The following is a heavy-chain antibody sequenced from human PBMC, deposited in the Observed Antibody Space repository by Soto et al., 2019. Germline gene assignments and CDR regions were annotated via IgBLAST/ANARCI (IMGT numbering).Heavy chain of an antibody. CDR1: GFTFSSYA. V-gene: IGHV3-23*01. D-gene: IGHD3-10*01. CDR3: AKVPLGHFYYGSTWMDV. J-gene: IGHJ6*02. CDR2: ISGSGGST. Sequence: EVQLLEPGGGLVQPGGSLRLSCAASGFTFSSYAMSWVRQAPGKGLEWVSAISGSGGSTYYADSVKGRFTISRDNSKNTLYLQMNSLRAEDTAVYYCAKVPLGHFYYGSTWMDVWGQGTTVTVSS.